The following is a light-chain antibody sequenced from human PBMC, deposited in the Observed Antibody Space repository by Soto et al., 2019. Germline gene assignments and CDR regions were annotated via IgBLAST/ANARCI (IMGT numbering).Light chain of an antibody. CDR3: HQSYRTMIS. J-gene: IGKJ5*01. CDR2: TAS. V-gene: IGKV1-39*01. CDR1: QSISSH. Sequence: CPSVVLGCGGNTITITCRASQSISSHLNWYQQKPGKAPNLLMYTASNLQSGVPSRFSGSGSGTDFTFTISSLQHEDFATYYCHQSYRTMISFGQGTGLEIK.